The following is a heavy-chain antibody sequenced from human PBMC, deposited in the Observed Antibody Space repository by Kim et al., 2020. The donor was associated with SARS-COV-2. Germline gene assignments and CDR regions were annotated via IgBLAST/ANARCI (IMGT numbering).Heavy chain of an antibody. V-gene: IGHV3-23*01. Sequence: GGSLRLSCAASGFTFSSYAMSWVRQAPGKGLEWVSAISGSGGSTYYADSVKGRFTISRDNSKNTLYLQMNSLRAEDTAVYYCAKDGTPYDFWSGYSDYWGQGTLVTVSS. CDR1: GFTFSSYA. J-gene: IGHJ4*02. D-gene: IGHD3-3*01. CDR3: AKDGTPYDFWSGYSDY. CDR2: ISGSGGST.